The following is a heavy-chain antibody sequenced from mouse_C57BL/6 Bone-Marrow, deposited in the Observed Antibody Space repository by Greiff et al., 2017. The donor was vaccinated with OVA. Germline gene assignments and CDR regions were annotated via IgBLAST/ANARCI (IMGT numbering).Heavy chain of an antibody. CDR2: ISYDGSN. V-gene: IGHV3-6*01. CDR1: GYSITSGYY. Sequence: EVQLVESGLGLVKPSQSLSLTCSVTGYSITSGYYWNWIRQFPGNKLEWMGYISYDGSNNYKPSLKNRISITRDTTKNQIFLKLNSVTTEDTATYYCARNAYYSNYDYYAMDYWGQGTSVTVSS. CDR3: ARNAYYSNYDYYAMDY. J-gene: IGHJ4*01. D-gene: IGHD2-5*01.